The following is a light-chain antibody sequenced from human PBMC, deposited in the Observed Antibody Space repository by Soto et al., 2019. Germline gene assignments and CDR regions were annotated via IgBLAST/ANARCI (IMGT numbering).Light chain of an antibody. V-gene: IGLV2-11*01. CDR3: CSYAGSYTYVV. CDR1: SSDVGGYNY. J-gene: IGLJ2*01. Sequence: VLTQPASVSGSPGQSITISCTGTSSDVGGYNYVSWYQQHPGKAPKLLICDVSRRPSGVPDRFSGSKSGNTASLTISGLQAEDEADYYCCSYAGSYTYVVFGGGTKVTVL. CDR2: DVS.